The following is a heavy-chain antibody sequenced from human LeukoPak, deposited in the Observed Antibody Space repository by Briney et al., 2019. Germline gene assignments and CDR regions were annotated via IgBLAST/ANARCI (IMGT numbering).Heavy chain of an antibody. V-gene: IGHV3-30*04. CDR2: ISYDGSNK. J-gene: IGHJ4*02. Sequence: GRSLRLSCAASGFTFSSYAMHWVRQAPGKGLEWVSVISYDGSNKYYADSVKGRFTISRDNSKNTLYLQMNSLRAEDTAVYYCARVDRRSIAAAGPLAVAGHFDYWGQGTLVTVSS. CDR3: ARVDRRSIAAAGPLAVAGHFDY. CDR1: GFTFSSYA. D-gene: IGHD6-13*01.